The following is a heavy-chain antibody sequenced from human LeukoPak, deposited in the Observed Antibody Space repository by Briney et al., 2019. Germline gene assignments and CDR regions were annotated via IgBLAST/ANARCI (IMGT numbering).Heavy chain of an antibody. Sequence: GGSLRLSCAASGFTFSSYAMSWVRQAPGKWLEWVSAISGSGGSTYYADSVKGRFTISRDNSKNTLYLQMNSLRAEDTAVYYCAKDHPTVYCSSTSCYVDYWGQGTLVTASS. CDR2: ISGSGGST. CDR3: AKDHPTVYCSSTSCYVDY. D-gene: IGHD2-2*01. J-gene: IGHJ4*02. CDR1: GFTFSSYA. V-gene: IGHV3-23*01.